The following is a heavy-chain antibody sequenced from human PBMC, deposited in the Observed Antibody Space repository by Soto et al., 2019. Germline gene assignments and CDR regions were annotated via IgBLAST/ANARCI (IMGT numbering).Heavy chain of an antibody. CDR2: ISWNSGTI. D-gene: IGHD2-8*01. Sequence: GGSLRLSCAASGFTFDEYAIHWVRQAPGKGLEWVSGISWNSGTIGYADSVKGRFTISRDNAKNSLYLQMNSLRPEDTALYYCVKDMGGDTLYFAFDYWGQGTPVTVSS. V-gene: IGHV3-9*01. J-gene: IGHJ4*02. CDR3: VKDMGGDTLYFAFDY. CDR1: GFTFDEYA.